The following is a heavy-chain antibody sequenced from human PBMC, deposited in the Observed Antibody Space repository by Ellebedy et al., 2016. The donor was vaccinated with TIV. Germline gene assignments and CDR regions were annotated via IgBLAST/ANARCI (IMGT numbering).Heavy chain of an antibody. CDR3: SRGWSTPDS. V-gene: IGHV3-48*01. CDR1: GFTFSSYS. CDR2: IGSSSSTI. D-gene: IGHD2-15*01. Sequence: GESLKISCAASGFTFSSYSMNWVRQAPGKGLEWISFIGSSSSTIYYAESVKGRFTISRDNAQDTLFLQMNSLRAEDTAVYFCSRGWSTPDSWGQGTLVIVSS. J-gene: IGHJ4*02.